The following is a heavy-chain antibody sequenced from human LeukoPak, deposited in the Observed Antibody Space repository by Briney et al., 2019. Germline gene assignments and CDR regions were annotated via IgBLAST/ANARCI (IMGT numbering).Heavy chain of an antibody. CDR2: IYYSGST. V-gene: IGHV4-59*01. Sequence: PSETLSLTCTVPGGSISSYYWSWIRQPPGKGLEWIGYIYYSGSTNYNPSLKSRVTISVGTSKNQFSLKLSSVTAADTAVYYCARVRNDHDAFDIWGQGTMVTVSS. J-gene: IGHJ3*02. CDR1: GGSISSYY. CDR3: ARVRNDHDAFDI. D-gene: IGHD1-1*01.